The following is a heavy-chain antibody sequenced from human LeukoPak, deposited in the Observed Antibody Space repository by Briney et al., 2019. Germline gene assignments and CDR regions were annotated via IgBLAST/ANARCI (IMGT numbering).Heavy chain of an antibody. D-gene: IGHD5-18*01. CDR2: ISGSGGST. V-gene: IGHV3-23*01. CDR3: AKDFWDGYGYNDY. Sequence: GGSLRLSCAASGFTFSSYAMSWVRQAPGKGLEWVSAISGSGGSTYYADSVKGRFTISRDNSKNTLYLQMNSLRVEDTAVYYCAKDFWDGYGYNDYWGQGTLVTVSS. CDR1: GFTFSSYA. J-gene: IGHJ4*02.